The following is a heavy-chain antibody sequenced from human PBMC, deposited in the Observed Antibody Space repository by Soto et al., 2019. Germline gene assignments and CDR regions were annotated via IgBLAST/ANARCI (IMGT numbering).Heavy chain of an antibody. CDR2: IIPIFATA. CDR3: ARSVSFRYQLLKRGMDV. V-gene: IGHV1-69*13. CDR1: GGTFSSYA. J-gene: IGHJ6*02. D-gene: IGHD2-2*01. Sequence: ASVKVSCKASGGTFSSYAISWVRQAPGQGLEWMGGIIPIFATANYAQKFQGRVMITVDESTSAAYMELSSLRSEDTAVYYCARSVSFRYQLLKRGMDVWGQGTTVTVSS.